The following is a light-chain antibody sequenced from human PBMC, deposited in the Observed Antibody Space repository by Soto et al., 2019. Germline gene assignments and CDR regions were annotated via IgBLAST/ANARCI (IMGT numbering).Light chain of an antibody. J-gene: IGLJ1*01. CDR1: SSNIGAGRD. CDR2: DSN. CDR3: QSYGTSLSGLYV. V-gene: IGLV1-40*01. Sequence: QSVLTQPPSVSGASGQRVIISCTGSSSNIGAGRDVHWYRQFPGEAPKFLISDSNHRPSGVPDRFSVSKSGASASLAITGLRPEDEGDYFCQSYGTSLSGLYVFGTGTKVTVL.